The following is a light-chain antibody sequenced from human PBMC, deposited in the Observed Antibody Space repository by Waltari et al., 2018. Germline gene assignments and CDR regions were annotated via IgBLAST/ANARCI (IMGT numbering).Light chain of an antibody. CDR1: SGSVSTTSY. V-gene: IGLV8-61*01. Sequence: QTVVTQEPSLSVSPGGTVTLTCGLSSGSVSTTSYPSWYQQAPGQAPLTRIFDKHTRSSGVPDRCSGSIVDNKAALTITGAQADDESDYYCVLSMGSGIWVFGGGTKLTVL. CDR2: DKH. J-gene: IGLJ3*02. CDR3: VLSMGSGIWV.